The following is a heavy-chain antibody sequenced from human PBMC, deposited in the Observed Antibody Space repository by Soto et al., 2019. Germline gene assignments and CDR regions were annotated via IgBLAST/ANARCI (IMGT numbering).Heavy chain of an antibody. V-gene: IGHV3-66*01. CDR1: GFSVTNNY. CDR3: ARGRGSTGYLGREHYFDY. J-gene: IGHJ4*02. Sequence: EVQVVESGGGLVQPGGSLRLSCAASGFSVTNNYMNWVRQAPGKGLEWVSIIDIGGNTYYADSVKDRFTISRDNSRNTLYRHMDGLRAEDTAVYYCARGRGSTGYLGREHYFDYWGQGTLVTVSP. CDR2: IDIGGNT. D-gene: IGHD2-2*01.